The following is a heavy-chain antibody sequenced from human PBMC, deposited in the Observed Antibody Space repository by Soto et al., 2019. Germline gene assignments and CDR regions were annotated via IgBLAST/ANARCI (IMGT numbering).Heavy chain of an antibody. D-gene: IGHD6-19*01. V-gene: IGHV3-30-3*01. CDR3: AREAGSSGRAGWCDP. Sequence: QVRLEESGGGVVQPGRSLRLSCAASGFNLRTSVIHWVRQAPGRGLEWLAAISVDGINKHYADSVKGRFTISKDNSKNTVFLGMNSLRFEDTALYYCAREAGSSGRAGWCDPWGQGTLVTVSS. J-gene: IGHJ5*02. CDR2: ISVDGINK. CDR1: GFNLRTSV.